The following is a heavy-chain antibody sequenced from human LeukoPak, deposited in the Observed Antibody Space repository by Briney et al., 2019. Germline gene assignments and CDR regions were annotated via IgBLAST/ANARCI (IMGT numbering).Heavy chain of an antibody. D-gene: IGHD7-27*01. CDR1: GFTFSTYE. Sequence: GGSLRLSCAASGFTFSTYEMTWVRQAPGKGLEWVSYISSSGTTIYYADSVRGRFTISRDNAKNPLYLQMNSLRDEDTALYYCARDQNWAFDYWGQGTLVTVSS. CDR3: ARDQNWAFDY. V-gene: IGHV3-48*03. CDR2: ISSSGTTI. J-gene: IGHJ4*02.